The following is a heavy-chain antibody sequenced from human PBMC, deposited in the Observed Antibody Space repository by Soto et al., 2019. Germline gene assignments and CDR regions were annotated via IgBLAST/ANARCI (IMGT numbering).Heavy chain of an antibody. Sequence: QVQLVESGGGEVPPGRSLRLSCTASGFIFSSYALHWVRQAPGKGLEWVAGISYDGTDKYYADSVRGRFTISRDKAKRIVFLEMNSLRPDDAAGYYCDRGDVVDSLGQGTQVTVSS. D-gene: IGHD2-21*01. V-gene: IGHV3-30-3*01. CDR1: GFIFSSYA. J-gene: IGHJ5*01. CDR2: ISYDGTDK. CDR3: DRGDVVDS.